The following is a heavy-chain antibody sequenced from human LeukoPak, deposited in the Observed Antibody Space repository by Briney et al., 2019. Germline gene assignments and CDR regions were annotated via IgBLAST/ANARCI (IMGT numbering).Heavy chain of an antibody. CDR1: GLTFSSYW. V-gene: IGHV3-7*01. D-gene: IGHD1-1*01. CDR2: TKHDGSEK. Sequence: GGSLRLSRAASGLTFSSYWMSWVRQAPGKGLEWVANTKHDGSEKYYVDSVKGRFTISRDNAKNSLDLQMNSLRAEDTAVYYCARDKSWNPRGYYYYNGLDVWGQGTTVTVSS. J-gene: IGHJ6*02. CDR3: ARDKSWNPRGYYYYNGLDV.